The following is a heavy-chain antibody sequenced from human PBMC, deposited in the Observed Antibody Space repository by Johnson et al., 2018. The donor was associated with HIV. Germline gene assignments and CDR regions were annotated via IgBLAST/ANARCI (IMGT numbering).Heavy chain of an antibody. J-gene: IGHJ3*02. CDR2: ISWNSGSL. CDR3: ARETDYGPPKAFDI. Sequence: VQLVESGGGLVQPGRSLRLSCAASGFTFDDYAMHWVRQAPGKGLEWVSGISWNSGSLTYADSVKGRFTISRDNAKNSLDLQMSSLGPEDTAVYYCARETDYGPPKAFDIWGQGTMVTVSS. D-gene: IGHD4-17*01. CDR1: GFTFDDYA. V-gene: IGHV3-9*01.